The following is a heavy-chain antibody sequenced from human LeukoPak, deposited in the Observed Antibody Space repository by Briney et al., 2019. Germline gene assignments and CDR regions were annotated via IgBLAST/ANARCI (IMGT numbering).Heavy chain of an antibody. CDR3: AKGSGKYSSSPGYYYYYMEV. J-gene: IGHJ6*03. V-gene: IGHV3-23*01. D-gene: IGHD6-6*01. CDR2: ISGSGGST. Sequence: GGSLRLSCAASGFTFSSYAMSWVRQAPGKGLEWVSAISGSGGSTYYADSVKGRFTISRDNSKNTLYLQMNSLRAEDTAVYYCAKGSGKYSSSPGYYYYYMEVWGKGTTVTVSS. CDR1: GFTFSSYA.